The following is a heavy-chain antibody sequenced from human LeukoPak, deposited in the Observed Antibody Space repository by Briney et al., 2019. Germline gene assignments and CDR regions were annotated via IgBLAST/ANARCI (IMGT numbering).Heavy chain of an antibody. CDR3: ARHSGNYYAGGGNFDY. CDR1: GGSISSYY. J-gene: IGHJ4*02. CDR2: IYYSGST. D-gene: IGHD3-22*01. V-gene: IGHV4-59*01. Sequence: SETLSLTCTVSGGSISSYYWSWIRQPPGKGLEWIGYIYYSGSTKYNPSLKGRVTISVDTSKNQFSLKLSSVSAADTAVYYCARHSGNYYAGGGNFDYWGQGTLVTVSS.